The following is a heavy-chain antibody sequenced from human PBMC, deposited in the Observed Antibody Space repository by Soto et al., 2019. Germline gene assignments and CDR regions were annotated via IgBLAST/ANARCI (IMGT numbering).Heavy chain of an antibody. V-gene: IGHV3-23*01. CDR1: GFTFSSYA. CDR3: AKESGPDGGHFDY. CDR2: ISGSGGST. J-gene: IGHJ4*02. Sequence: GGSLRLSCAASGFTFSSYAMSWVRQAPGKGLEWVSAISGSGGSTYFADSVKGRFTISRDNSKNTLYLQMNSPRAEDTAVYYCAKESGPDGGHFDYWGQGALVTVYS. D-gene: IGHD4-17*01.